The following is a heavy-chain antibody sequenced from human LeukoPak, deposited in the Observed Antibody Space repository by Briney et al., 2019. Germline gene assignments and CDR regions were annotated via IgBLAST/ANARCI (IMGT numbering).Heavy chain of an antibody. V-gene: IGHV3-23*01. Sequence: GGSLRLSCAASGFTFSNYAMSWVRQAPGKGLEWVSATRGGGSGTHYADSVKGRFTISRDSSNNTLSLQMNSLRAEDTAVYFCAKDPGLDAFDIWGQGTMVTVSS. CDR3: AKDPGLDAFDI. CDR1: GFTFSNYA. J-gene: IGHJ3*02. D-gene: IGHD3-22*01. CDR2: TRGGGSGT.